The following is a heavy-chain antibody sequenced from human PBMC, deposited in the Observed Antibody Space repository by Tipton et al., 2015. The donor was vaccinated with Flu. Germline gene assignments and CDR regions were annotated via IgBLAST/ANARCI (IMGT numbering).Heavy chain of an antibody. CDR1: GYTFTSYG. D-gene: IGHD3-9*01. J-gene: IGHJ2*01. CDR3: ARDLAAAYFDWLYHRYFDL. V-gene: IGHV1-18*01. Sequence: QVQLVQSGAEVKKPGASVKVSCKASGYTFTSYGISWVRQAPGQGLEWMGWISAYNGNTNYAQKLQGRVTMTTDTSTSTAYMELRSLRSDDTAVYYCARDLAAAYFDWLYHRYFDLWGRGTLVTVSS. CDR2: ISAYNGNT.